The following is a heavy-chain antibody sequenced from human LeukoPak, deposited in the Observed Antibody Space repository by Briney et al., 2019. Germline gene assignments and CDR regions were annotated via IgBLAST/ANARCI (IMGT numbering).Heavy chain of an antibody. CDR1: GGSISSYY. CDR2: IYYSGST. CDR3: ARVGTAMALRG. J-gene: IGHJ4*02. Sequence: PSETLSLTCTVSGGSISSYYWSWIRQHPGKGLEWIGYIYYSGSTNYNPSLKSRVTISVDTSKNQFSLKLSSVTAADTAVYYCARVGTAMALRGWGQGTLVTVSS. D-gene: IGHD5-18*01. V-gene: IGHV4-59*01.